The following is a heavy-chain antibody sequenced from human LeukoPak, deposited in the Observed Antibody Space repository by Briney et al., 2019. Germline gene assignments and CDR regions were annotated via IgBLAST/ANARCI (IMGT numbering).Heavy chain of an antibody. D-gene: IGHD1-20*01. J-gene: IGHJ5*02. Sequence: PGGSLRLSCSASGLTFNTYAMHWVRQAPGKGMEYVSVVSRDGVTTYYADSVKGRFTVSRDNSKSTVFLQMRNLRPEDTAIYYCVRSNNFWFYWFDPGSQGTLVTVSS. CDR1: GLTFNTYA. CDR2: VSRDGVTT. V-gene: IGHV3-64D*06. CDR3: VRSNNFWFYWFDP.